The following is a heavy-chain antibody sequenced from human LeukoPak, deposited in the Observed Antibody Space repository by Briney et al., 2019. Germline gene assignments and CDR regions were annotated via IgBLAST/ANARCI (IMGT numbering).Heavy chain of an antibody. CDR1: RFTFSSYW. V-gene: IGHV3-74*01. D-gene: IGHD2-15*01. Sequence: GGSLRLSCAASRFTFSSYWFHWVRHAPGKGLVWVSRIGNDGSDTIYADSVKGRFTISRDNAKSTLYLQMNSLKAEDTAVYYRARGGYDHAFDIWGQRTMVTVSS. CDR3: ARGGYDHAFDI. J-gene: IGHJ3*02. CDR2: IGNDGSDT.